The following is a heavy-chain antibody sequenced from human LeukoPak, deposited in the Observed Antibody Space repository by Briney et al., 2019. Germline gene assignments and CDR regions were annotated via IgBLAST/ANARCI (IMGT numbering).Heavy chain of an antibody. Sequence: ASVKVSCKASGYTFSSYAMNWVRQAPGQGLEWMGWINTNTGNPTYAQGFTGRFVFSLDTSVSTAYLQISSLKAEDTAVYYCARVQDAYSYGFGDFDYWGQGTLVTVSS. D-gene: IGHD5-18*01. V-gene: IGHV7-4-1*02. CDR2: INTNTGNP. CDR3: ARVQDAYSYGFGDFDY. CDR1: GYTFSSYA. J-gene: IGHJ4*02.